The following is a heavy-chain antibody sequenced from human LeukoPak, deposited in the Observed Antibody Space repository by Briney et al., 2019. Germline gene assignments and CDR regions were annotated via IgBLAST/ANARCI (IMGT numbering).Heavy chain of an antibody. Sequence: SETLSLTCTVSGGSISISNFYWGWIRQPPGKRLDWIGSIYYSGSAYYNSSLKSRATISVDTSKNQYSLKMSSVTAADTAVYYCARLLLSAGWFEPWGQGTLVTVSS. CDR3: ARLLLSAGWFEP. J-gene: IGHJ5*02. CDR2: IYYSGSA. CDR1: GGSISISNFY. D-gene: IGHD2/OR15-2a*01. V-gene: IGHV4-39*01.